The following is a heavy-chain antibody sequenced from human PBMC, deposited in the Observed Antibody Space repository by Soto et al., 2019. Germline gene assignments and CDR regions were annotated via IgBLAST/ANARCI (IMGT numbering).Heavy chain of an antibody. V-gene: IGHV3-66*04. Sequence: HPGGSLRLSCAASGFTVSSNYMSWVRQAPGKGLEWVSVIYSGGSTYYANSVKGRFTISRDNSKNTLYLQMNSLRAEDTAVYYCARPPVFGVLRYYYMDVWGKGTTVTVSS. D-gene: IGHD3-3*01. J-gene: IGHJ6*03. CDR1: GFTVSSNY. CDR2: IYSGGST. CDR3: ARPPVFGVLRYYYMDV.